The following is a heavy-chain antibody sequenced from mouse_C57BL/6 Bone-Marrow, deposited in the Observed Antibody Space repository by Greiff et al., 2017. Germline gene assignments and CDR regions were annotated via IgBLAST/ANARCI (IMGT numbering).Heavy chain of an antibody. V-gene: IGHV5-4*01. Sequence: EVHLVESGGGLVKPGGSLKLSCAASGFTFSSYAMSWVRQTPEKRLEWVATISDGGSYTYYPDNVKGRFTISRDNAKNNLYRQMSHLKSEDTAMYYCARDSYWYFDVWGTGTTVTVSS. CDR1: GFTFSSYA. J-gene: IGHJ1*03. CDR3: ARDSYWYFDV. CDR2: ISDGGSYT.